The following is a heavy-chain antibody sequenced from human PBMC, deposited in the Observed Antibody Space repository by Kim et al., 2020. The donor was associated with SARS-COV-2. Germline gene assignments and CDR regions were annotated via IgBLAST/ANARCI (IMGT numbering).Heavy chain of an antibody. J-gene: IGHJ6*02. Sequence: SETLSLTCTVSGGSISSSSYYWGWIRQPPGKGLEWIGSIYYSGSTYYNPSLKSRVTISVDTSKNQFSLKRSSVTAADTAVYYCARRSGGEYYYYGMDVWGQGTTVTVSS. CDR3: ARRSGGEYYYYGMDV. D-gene: IGHD2-21*01. CDR1: GGSISSSSYY. CDR2: IYYSGST. V-gene: IGHV4-39*01.